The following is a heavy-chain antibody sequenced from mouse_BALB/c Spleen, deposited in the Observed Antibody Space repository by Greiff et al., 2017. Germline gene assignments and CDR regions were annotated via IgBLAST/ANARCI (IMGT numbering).Heavy chain of an antibody. CDR3: ARDGYYVVDY. Sequence: VQVVESGAELAKPGASVKMSCKASGYTFTSYWMHWVKQRPGQGLEWIGYINPSTGYTEYNQKFKDKATLTADKSSSTAYMQLSSLTSEDSAVYYCARDGYYVVDYWGQGTTLTVSS. CDR2: INPSTGYT. CDR1: GYTFTSYW. V-gene: IGHV1-7*01. J-gene: IGHJ2*01. D-gene: IGHD2-3*01.